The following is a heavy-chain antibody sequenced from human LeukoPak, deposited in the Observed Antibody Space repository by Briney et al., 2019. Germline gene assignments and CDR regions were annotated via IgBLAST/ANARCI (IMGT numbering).Heavy chain of an antibody. CDR2: IYYSGST. CDR3: ARTMEGYCSGGSCYQYSYYMDV. Sequence: PSETLSLTCTVSGGSISSYYWSWIRQPPGKGLEWIGDIYYSGSTNYNPSLKSRVTISVDRSKNQFSLKLTSVTAADTAVYYCARTMEGYCSGGSCYQYSYYMDVWGKGTTVTVSS. V-gene: IGHV4-59*01. J-gene: IGHJ6*03. CDR1: GGSISSYY. D-gene: IGHD2-15*01.